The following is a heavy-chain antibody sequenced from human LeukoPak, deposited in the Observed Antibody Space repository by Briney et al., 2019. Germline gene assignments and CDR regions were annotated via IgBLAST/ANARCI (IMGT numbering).Heavy chain of an antibody. J-gene: IGHJ4*02. Sequence: ASVKVSCKASGYTFTNYVVHRVRQAPGQRPEWMGWINAGNGDTKYSQNFQGRVTITRDTSASTAYMELSSLTSEDTALYYCARDDCGDTCYPGGYWGQGTLVTVSS. CDR2: INAGNGDT. CDR1: GYTFTNYV. CDR3: ARDDCGDTCYPGGY. V-gene: IGHV1-3*01. D-gene: IGHD2-21*01.